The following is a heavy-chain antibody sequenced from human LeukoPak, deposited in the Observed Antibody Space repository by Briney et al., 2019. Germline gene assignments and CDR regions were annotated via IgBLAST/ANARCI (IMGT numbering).Heavy chain of an antibody. V-gene: IGHV2-70*11. D-gene: IGHD3-22*01. J-gene: IGHJ6*02. CDR2: IDWDDDK. Sequence: SGPTLVRPTQTLTLTCTFSGFSLSTSGMCVSWIRQPPGKALEWLARIDWDDDKYYSTSLKTRLTISKDTSKNQVVLTMTNMDPVDTATYYCARNTWAGSSGHNSYYGMDVWGQGTTVTVSS. CDR3: ARNTWAGSSGHNSYYGMDV. CDR1: GFSLSTSGMC.